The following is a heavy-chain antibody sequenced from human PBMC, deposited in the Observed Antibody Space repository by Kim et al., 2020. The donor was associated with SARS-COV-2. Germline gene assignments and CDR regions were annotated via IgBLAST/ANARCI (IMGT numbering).Heavy chain of an antibody. D-gene: IGHD2-21*01. V-gene: IGHV4-34*01. CDR1: GGSFSGYY. CDR2: INHSGST. J-gene: IGHJ4*02. Sequence: SETLSLTCAVYGGSFSGYYWSWIRQPPGKGLEWIGEINHSGSTNYNSSLKSRVTISVDTSKNQFSLKLSSVTAADTAVYYCARGGIVTVAYYFDYWGQGTLVTVSS. CDR3: ARGGIVTVAYYFDY.